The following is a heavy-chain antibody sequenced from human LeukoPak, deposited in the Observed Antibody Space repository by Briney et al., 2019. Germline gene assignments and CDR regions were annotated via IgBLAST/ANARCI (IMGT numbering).Heavy chain of an antibody. J-gene: IGHJ3*02. D-gene: IGHD6-19*01. CDR1: GFTFDDYA. CDR3: AKDMAGHDAFDI. Sequence: GGSLRLSCAASGFTFDDYAMHWVRQAPGKGLEWVSGISWNSGSIGYADSVKGRFTISRDNAKNSLYLQMNSLRAEDTALYYCAKDMAGHDAFDIWGQGTMVTVSS. CDR2: ISWNSGSI. V-gene: IGHV3-9*01.